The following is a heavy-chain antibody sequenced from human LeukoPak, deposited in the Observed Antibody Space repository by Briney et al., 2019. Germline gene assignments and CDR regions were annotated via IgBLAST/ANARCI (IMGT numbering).Heavy chain of an antibody. V-gene: IGHV4-34*01. CDR2: ISHSGST. CDR1: GGSISSYY. D-gene: IGHD1-26*01. J-gene: IGHJ4*02. CDR3: VIFIMGTTTTDY. Sequence: SETLSLTCTVSGGSISSYYLHWIRQPPGKGLEWIGEISHSGSTKYNPSLKSRVTISGDSSKNQFSLNLSSVTDTAVYYCVIFIMGTTTTDYWGQGTLVTVSS.